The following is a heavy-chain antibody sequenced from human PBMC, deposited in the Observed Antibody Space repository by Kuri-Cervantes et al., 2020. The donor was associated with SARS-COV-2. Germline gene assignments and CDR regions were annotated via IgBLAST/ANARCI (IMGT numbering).Heavy chain of an antibody. CDR3: ARGRKQLGGSDFDY. CDR1: GFTFSNAW. CDR2: IYYSGST. Sequence: SQTLSLTCAASGFTFSNAWMSWVRQAPGKGLEWVGSIYYSGSTYYNPSLKSRVTISVDTSKNQFSLKLSSVTAADTAVYYCARGRKQLGGSDFDYWGQGTLVTVSS. V-gene: IGHV4-39*07. J-gene: IGHJ4*02. D-gene: IGHD6-6*01.